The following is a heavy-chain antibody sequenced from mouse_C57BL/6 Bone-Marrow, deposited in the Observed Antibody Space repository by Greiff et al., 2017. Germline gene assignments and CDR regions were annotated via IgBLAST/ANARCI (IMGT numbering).Heavy chain of an antibody. V-gene: IGHV1-4*01. Sequence: VQRVESGAELARPGASVKMSCKASGYTFTSYTMHWVKQRPGQGLEWIGYINPSSGYTKYNQKFKDKATLTADKSSSTAYMQLSSLTSEDSAVYYCARWDYGSSYNYAMDYWGQGTSVTVSS. CDR1: GYTFTSYT. D-gene: IGHD1-1*01. CDR2: INPSSGYT. CDR3: ARWDYGSSYNYAMDY. J-gene: IGHJ4*01.